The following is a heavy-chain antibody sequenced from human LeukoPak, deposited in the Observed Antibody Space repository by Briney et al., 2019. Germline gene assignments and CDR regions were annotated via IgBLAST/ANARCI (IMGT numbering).Heavy chain of an antibody. D-gene: IGHD3-3*01. CDR2: ISYDGSNK. CDR1: GITFSSYG. Sequence: PGGSLRLSCVVSGITFSSYGMHWVRQAPGKGLEWVAVISYDGSNKYYADSVKGRSTISRDNSKNTLYLQMNGLRVEDTAVYYCAKGGSWSGHDWGQGTLVTVSS. CDR3: AKGGSWSGHD. J-gene: IGHJ4*02. V-gene: IGHV3-30*18.